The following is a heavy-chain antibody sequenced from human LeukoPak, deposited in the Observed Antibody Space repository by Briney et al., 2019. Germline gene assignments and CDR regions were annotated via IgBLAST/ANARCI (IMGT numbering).Heavy chain of an antibody. J-gene: IGHJ3*02. Sequence: SETLSLTCTVSGGSISSSSYYWGWIRQPPGKGLEWIGRVSSSGSTDYNPSLENRVSMSVDTSRNQFSLRLRSMTAADTALYYCARGYKPASGKDGAFDIWGRGTVVTVSS. CDR2: VSSSGST. V-gene: IGHV4-39*07. D-gene: IGHD6-13*01. CDR3: ARGYKPASGKDGAFDI. CDR1: GGSISSSSYY.